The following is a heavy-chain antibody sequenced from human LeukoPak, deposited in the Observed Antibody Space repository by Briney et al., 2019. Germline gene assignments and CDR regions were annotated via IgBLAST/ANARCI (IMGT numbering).Heavy chain of an antibody. Sequence: GASVKVSCKASGGTFSSYAISWVRQAPGQGLEWMGGIIPIFGTANYAQKFQGRVTITTDESTSTAYMELSSLRSEDTAVYYCAPGGAYGSGPWGQGTMVTVSS. V-gene: IGHV1-69*05. CDR2: IIPIFGTA. J-gene: IGHJ3*01. D-gene: IGHD3-10*01. CDR3: APGGAYGSGP. CDR1: GGTFSSYA.